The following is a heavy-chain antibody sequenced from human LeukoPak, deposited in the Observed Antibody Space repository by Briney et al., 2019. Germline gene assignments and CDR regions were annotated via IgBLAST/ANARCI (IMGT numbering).Heavy chain of an antibody. CDR1: GYTFTGYY. V-gene: IGHV1-2*02. CDR2: INPNSGGT. CDR3: ARDSSHYDYPPGY. J-gene: IGHJ4*02. D-gene: IGHD5-12*01. Sequence: ASVKVSCKASGYTFTGYYMHWVRQAPGQGLEWMGWINPNSGGTNYAQKFQGRVTMTRDTSISTAYMELSRLRSDDTAVYYCARDSSHYDYPPGYWGQGTLVTVSS.